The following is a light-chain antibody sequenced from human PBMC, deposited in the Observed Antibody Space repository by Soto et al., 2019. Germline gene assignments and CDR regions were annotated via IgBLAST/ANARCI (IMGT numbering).Light chain of an antibody. CDR1: QSVGNNY. V-gene: IGKV3-20*01. CDR2: VAS. Sequence: EIVLTQSPGTLSLSPGEGATLSCRASQSVGNNYLAWYQQKPGKAPRFLMYVASTRATGISDRLSGSGSGTDFTLPFSRLESEDFAVYYCQQYGRTPLTFGGGTKVDIK. J-gene: IGKJ4*01. CDR3: QQYGRTPLT.